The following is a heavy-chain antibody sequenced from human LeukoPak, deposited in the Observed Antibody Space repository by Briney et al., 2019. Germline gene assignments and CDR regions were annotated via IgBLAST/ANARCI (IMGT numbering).Heavy chain of an antibody. CDR2: IYYSGST. CDR1: GGAISGDY. D-gene: IGHD3-16*01. J-gene: IGHJ4*02. V-gene: IGHV4-59*08. Sequence: SETLSLTCTVSGGAISGDYWSWSRQPPGGGLEWIGYIYYSGSTNSNPSLKSRVTISVDTPKNQFPLTLSSVTAADTAVYYCARWGESRYFNYWGQGTLVTVSS. CDR3: ARWGESRYFNY.